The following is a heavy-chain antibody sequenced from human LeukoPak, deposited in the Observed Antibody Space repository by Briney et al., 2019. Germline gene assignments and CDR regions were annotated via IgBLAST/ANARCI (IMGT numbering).Heavy chain of an antibody. D-gene: IGHD3-22*01. V-gene: IGHV1-18*01. Sequence: ASVKVSCKASGYTFTSYAMHWVRQAPGQGLEWMGWISPYNGNTNYAQKFQGRVTLTTDTSTSTAYMELRSLRSDDTAVYYCARGPHERSGYPDDWGQGTLVTVSS. CDR2: ISPYNGNT. CDR3: ARGPHERSGYPDD. CDR1: GYTFTSYA. J-gene: IGHJ4*02.